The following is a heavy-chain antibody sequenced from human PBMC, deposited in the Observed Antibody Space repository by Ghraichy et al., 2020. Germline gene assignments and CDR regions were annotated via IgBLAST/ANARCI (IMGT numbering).Heavy chain of an antibody. J-gene: IGHJ4*02. CDR2: ISGSGGST. D-gene: IGHD6-19*01. Sequence: GGSLRLSCAASGFTFSSYAMSWVRQAPGKGLEWVSAISGSGGSTYYADSVKGRFTISRDNSKNTLYLQMNNLRAEDTAVYYCAKHPTQWLGPDPFDYWGQGTLVTVSS. CDR1: GFTFSSYA. CDR3: AKHPTQWLGPDPFDY. V-gene: IGHV3-23*01.